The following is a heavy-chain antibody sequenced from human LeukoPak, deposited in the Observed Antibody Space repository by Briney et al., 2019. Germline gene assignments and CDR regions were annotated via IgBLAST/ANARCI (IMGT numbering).Heavy chain of an antibody. D-gene: IGHD3-10*01. CDR1: GFTFSSYA. CDR3: ARGVWFGELLSYFDY. CDR2: ISYDGSNK. J-gene: IGHJ4*02. Sequence: GRSPRLSCAASGFTFSSYAMHWVRQAPGKGLEWVAVISYDGSNKYYADSVKGRFTISRDNSKNTLYLQMNSLRAEDTAVYYCARGVWFGELLSYFDYWGQGTLVTVSS. V-gene: IGHV3-30*04.